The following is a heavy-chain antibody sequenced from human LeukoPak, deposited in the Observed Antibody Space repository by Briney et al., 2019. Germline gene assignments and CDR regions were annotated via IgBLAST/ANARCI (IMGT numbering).Heavy chain of an antibody. Sequence: GASVKVSCKASGYTFTGYYMHWVRQAPGQGLEWMGWINPNSGGTNYAQKFQGWVTMTRDTSISTAYMELSRLRSDDTAVYYCARASGYSSSPFDYWGQGTLVTVSS. CDR1: GYTFTGYY. CDR3: ARASGYSSSPFDY. CDR2: INPNSGGT. J-gene: IGHJ4*02. D-gene: IGHD6-13*01. V-gene: IGHV1-2*04.